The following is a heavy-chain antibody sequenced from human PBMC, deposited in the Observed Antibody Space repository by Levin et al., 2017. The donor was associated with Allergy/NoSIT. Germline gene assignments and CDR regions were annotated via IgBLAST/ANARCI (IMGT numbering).Heavy chain of an antibody. D-gene: IGHD1-26*01. Sequence: PGGSLRLSCAASGFTFSSYAMSWVRQAPGKGLEWVSAISGSGGSTYYTDSVKGRFTISRDNSKNTLSLQMNTLRAEDTAVYYCAKDGERGSLSERATYYFHYWGQGTLVTVSS. CDR2: ISGSGGST. CDR1: GFTFSSYA. V-gene: IGHV3-23*01. CDR3: AKDGERGSLSERATYYFHY. J-gene: IGHJ4*02.